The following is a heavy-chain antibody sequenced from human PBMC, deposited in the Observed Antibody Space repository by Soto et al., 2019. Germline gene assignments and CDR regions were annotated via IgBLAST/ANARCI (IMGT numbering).Heavy chain of an antibody. V-gene: IGHV3-30*03. J-gene: IGHJ4*02. D-gene: IGHD3-10*01. CDR2: ISYDGNNK. CDR3: PRAEGQLWFDYFDF. Sequence: QAGGSLRLSCAASGFTFSNYGMHWVRQAPGKGLEWVAVISYDGNNKYYADSVKGRFTISRDNSKYTLWLQMNSLRPDDTAVYFCPRAEGQLWFDYFDFWGQGTPVTVSS. CDR1: GFTFSNYG.